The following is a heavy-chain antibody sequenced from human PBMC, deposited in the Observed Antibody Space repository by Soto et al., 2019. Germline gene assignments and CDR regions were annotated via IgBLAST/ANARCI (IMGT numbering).Heavy chain of an antibody. CDR1: GFTFSSYS. D-gene: IGHD5-18*01. CDR3: AREDSGYNYGSVTYYHGMDV. CDR2: ISSSSSYI. J-gene: IGHJ6*02. Sequence: PGGSLRLSCAASGFTFSSYSMNWVRQAPGKGLEWVSSISSSSSYIYYADSVKGRFTISRDNAKNSLYLQMSSLRAEDTAVYYCAREDSGYNYGSVTYYHGMDVWGQGTTVTVSS. V-gene: IGHV3-21*01.